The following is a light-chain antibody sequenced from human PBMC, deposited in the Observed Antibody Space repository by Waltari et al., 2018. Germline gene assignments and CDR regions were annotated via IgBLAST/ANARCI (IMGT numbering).Light chain of an antibody. CDR2: SGS. CDR3: MQRVEFPWT. J-gene: IGKJ2*01. Sequence: DMVVNQTPLFLPVTTGAAASISCRSTQSLFNGHYVEIFFAWSLQTPGRSPHLLIYSGSSRAAGVPDRFSGSGSGTEFTLKISRVEAEDVGVYYCMQRVEFPWTFGQGTKLEI. CDR1: QSLFNGHYVEIF. V-gene: IGKV2-40*01.